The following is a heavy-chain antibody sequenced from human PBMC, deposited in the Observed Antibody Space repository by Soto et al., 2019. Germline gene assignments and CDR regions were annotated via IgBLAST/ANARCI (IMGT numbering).Heavy chain of an antibody. D-gene: IGHD2-2*01. V-gene: IGHV1-3*01. J-gene: IGHJ4*02. CDR3: AKDGGPVYCNSPGCSAKHFDY. CDR1: GYTFTSYA. Sequence: GASVKVSCKASGYTFTSYAMHWVRQAPGQRLEWMAWINAGNGNTKYSQKFQGRVTITRDTSASTAYMELSSLRHEDTAVYYCAKDGGPVYCNSPGCSAKHFDYWGQGTLVTVSS. CDR2: INAGNGNT.